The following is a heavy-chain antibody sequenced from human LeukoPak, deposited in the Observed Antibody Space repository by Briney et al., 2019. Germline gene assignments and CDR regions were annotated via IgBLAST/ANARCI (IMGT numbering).Heavy chain of an antibody. V-gene: IGHV3-23*01. D-gene: IGHD4-23*01. J-gene: IGHJ4*02. CDR3: AKDRTHDGNWVGLFDY. CDR2: ISGSGGST. Sequence: PGGSLRLSCAASGFTFSSYAMSWVRQAPGKGLEWVSAISGSGGSTYYADSVKGRFTISRDNSKNTLYLQMNSLRAEDTAVYYCAKDRTHDGNWVGLFDYWGQGTLVTVSS. CDR1: GFTFSSYA.